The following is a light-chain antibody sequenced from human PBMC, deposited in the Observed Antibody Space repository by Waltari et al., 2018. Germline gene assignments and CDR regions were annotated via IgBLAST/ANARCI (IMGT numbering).Light chain of an antibody. J-gene: IGKJ1*01. CDR1: QSVSRT. CDR2: GAS. V-gene: IGKV3-20*01. CDR3: QHYVRLPAT. Sequence: EIVLTQSPGTLSLSPGERATLSCRASQSVSRTLAWYQQKPGQAPKLLIYGASIRATGIPDRFTGSGSGTDFSLTISSLEPEDFEIYFGQHYVRLPATFGQGTKVEIK.